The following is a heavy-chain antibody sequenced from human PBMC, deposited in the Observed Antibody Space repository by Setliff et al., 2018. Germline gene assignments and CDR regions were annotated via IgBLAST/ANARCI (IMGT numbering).Heavy chain of an antibody. CDR2: INPSGGST. CDR3: ARDPNYYGSSGQLLGDAFDI. J-gene: IGHJ3*02. D-gene: IGHD3-22*01. Sequence: ASVKVSCKASGYTFTSYYMHWVRQAPGQGLEWMGIINPSGGSTSYAQKFQGRVTMTRDTSTSTVYMELSSLRSEDTAVYYCARDPNYYGSSGQLLGDAFDIWGQGTMVTVSS. V-gene: IGHV1-46*01. CDR1: GYTFTSYY.